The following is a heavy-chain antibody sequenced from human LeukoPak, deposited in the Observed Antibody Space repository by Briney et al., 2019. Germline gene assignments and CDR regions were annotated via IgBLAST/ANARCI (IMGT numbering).Heavy chain of an antibody. J-gene: IGHJ4*02. CDR3: ARRRGYSSGWNDY. CDR1: GYSISSGYY. V-gene: IGHV4-38-2*02. Sequence: SETLSLTCTVSGYSISSGYYWGWIRQPPGKGLEWIGSIYHSGSTYYNPSLKSRVTITVDTSKNQFSLKLSSVTAADTAVYYCARRRGYSSGWNDYWGQGTLVTVSS. CDR2: IYHSGST. D-gene: IGHD6-19*01.